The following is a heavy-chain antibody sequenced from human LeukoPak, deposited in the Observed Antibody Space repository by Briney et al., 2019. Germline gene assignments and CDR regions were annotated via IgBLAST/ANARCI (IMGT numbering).Heavy chain of an antibody. CDR1: GGSSSGYY. J-gene: IGHJ4*02. D-gene: IGHD3-3*01. V-gene: IGHV4-34*01. CDR3: ARAYYDFWSGQYFDY. CDR2: INHGGGT. Sequence: SETLSLTCALHGGSSSGYYWSWIRPPPEEGLEWIGEINHGGGTTYNPSLKGRVTISVDTSKNQFSLKLSSVTAADTAVYYCARAYYDFWSGQYFDYWGKGTPVTVSS.